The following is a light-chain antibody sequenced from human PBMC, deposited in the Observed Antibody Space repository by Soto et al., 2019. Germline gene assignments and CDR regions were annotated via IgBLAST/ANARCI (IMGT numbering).Light chain of an antibody. V-gene: IGLV1-40*01. Sequence: QSVLTQPPSVSGAPGQRVTISCTGSSPNIGTGYDVHWYQQLPGTAPKLLIYGNNNRPSGVPDRFSGSKFGTSASLAITGLQAEDEADYYCQSYDSSLSAWVFGGGTKLTVL. J-gene: IGLJ3*02. CDR1: SPNIGTGYD. CDR2: GNN. CDR3: QSYDSSLSAWV.